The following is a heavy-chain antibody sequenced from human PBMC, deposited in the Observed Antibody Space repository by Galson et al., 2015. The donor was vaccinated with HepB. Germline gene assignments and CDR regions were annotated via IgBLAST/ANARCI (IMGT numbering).Heavy chain of an antibody. Sequence: SLRLSCAASGFTFSTYGMHWVRQAPGKGLEWVAFIRFDGSSKYYGDSVKGRFTISRDNSKNTLSLQMNSLRAEDTAVYYCAKGMPYYGIPNFDYWGQGTLVTVSS. J-gene: IGHJ4*02. D-gene: IGHD3-10*01. CDR1: GFTFSTYG. CDR2: IRFDGSSK. CDR3: AKGMPYYGIPNFDY. V-gene: IGHV3-30*02.